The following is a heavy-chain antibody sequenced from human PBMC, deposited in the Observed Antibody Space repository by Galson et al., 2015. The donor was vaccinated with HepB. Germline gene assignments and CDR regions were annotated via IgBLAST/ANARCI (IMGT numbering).Heavy chain of an antibody. D-gene: IGHD3-10*01. V-gene: IGHV4/OR15-8*03. CDR3: ARADGSGSYFVY. CDR1: GASISSYNW. Sequence: ETLSLTCVVSGASISSYNWWSWVRQSPGKGLEWIGEIYHTGRTNYNPSLKSRVTLSVDKPKNHISLRLISVTAADTAVYFCARADGSGSYFVYWGQGSLVTVSS. CDR2: IYHTGRT. J-gene: IGHJ4*02.